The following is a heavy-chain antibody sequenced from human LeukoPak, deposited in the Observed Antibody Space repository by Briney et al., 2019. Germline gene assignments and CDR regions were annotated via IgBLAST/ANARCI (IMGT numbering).Heavy chain of an antibody. J-gene: IGHJ4*02. Sequence: GTSLKVSCKASGYTFTGYYMHWVRQAPGQGLEWMGWINPKSGGTNYAQKFQGRVTMTRDMSISTAYMEVSRLRSDDTAVYYCLGGRTDYWGQGTLVTVSS. CDR2: INPKSGGT. CDR3: LGGRTDY. D-gene: IGHD3-16*01. V-gene: IGHV1-2*02. CDR1: GYTFTGYY.